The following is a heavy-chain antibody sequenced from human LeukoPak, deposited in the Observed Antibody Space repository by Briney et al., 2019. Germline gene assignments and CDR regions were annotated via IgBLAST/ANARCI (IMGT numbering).Heavy chain of an antibody. D-gene: IGHD2-15*01. CDR1: GGSVSSVSSY. Sequence: SETLSLTCTVSGGSVSSVSSYWSWVRQPAGKGLEWIGRIYTSGSTNYNPSLKSRVTISVDTSKNQFSLKLSSVTAADTAVYYCASDRIEVDAFDIWGQGTMVTVSS. V-gene: IGHV4-61*02. J-gene: IGHJ3*02. CDR3: ASDRIEVDAFDI. CDR2: IYTSGST.